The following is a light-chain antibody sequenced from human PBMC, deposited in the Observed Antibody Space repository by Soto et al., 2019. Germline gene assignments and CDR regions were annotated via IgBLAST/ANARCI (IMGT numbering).Light chain of an antibody. CDR2: GAS. Sequence: DIQMTQSTSSLSASVGDRVTITCRASQGINNYLAWFQQKPGKVPELLIYGASTLESGVPSRFSGSGSGTDFTLTISILQPEDVATYFCQKYNSAPWTFGQGTKVEIK. V-gene: IGKV1-27*01. CDR3: QKYNSAPWT. J-gene: IGKJ1*01. CDR1: QGINNY.